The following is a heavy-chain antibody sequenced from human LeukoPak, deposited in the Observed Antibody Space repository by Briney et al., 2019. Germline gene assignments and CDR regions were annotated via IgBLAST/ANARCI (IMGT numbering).Heavy chain of an antibody. CDR1: GYTFTGYY. CDR3: ARDNSVEDTAWWFDP. V-gene: IGHV1-46*01. Sequence: VASVKVSCKASGYTFTGYYMHWVRQAPGQGLEWMGGIIPIFGTANYAQKFQGRVTMTRDMSTSTDYMELSSLRSEDTAVYYCARDNSVEDTAWWFDPWGQGALVTVSS. D-gene: IGHD4-23*01. J-gene: IGHJ5*02. CDR2: IIPIFGTA.